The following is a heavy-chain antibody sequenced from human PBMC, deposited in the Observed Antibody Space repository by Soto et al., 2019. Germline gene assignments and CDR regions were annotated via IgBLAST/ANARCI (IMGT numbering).Heavy chain of an antibody. D-gene: IGHD2-15*01. CDR1: GGSISSGGYS. CDR3: ARARGCSGGSCYSTGYNWFDP. CDR2: IYHSGST. Sequence: QLQLQESGSGLVKPSQTLSLTCAVSGGSISSGGYSWSWIRQPPGKGLECMGYIYHSGSTYYNPSLKRRVTISVDRSNNQFSRKLSSVTAADTAVYYCARARGCSGGSCYSTGYNWFDPWGQGTLVTVSS. V-gene: IGHV4-30-2*01. J-gene: IGHJ5*02.